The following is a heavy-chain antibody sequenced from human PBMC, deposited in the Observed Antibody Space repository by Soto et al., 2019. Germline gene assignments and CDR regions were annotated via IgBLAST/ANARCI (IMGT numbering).Heavy chain of an antibody. D-gene: IGHD2-2*01. CDR3: AKYCSSTSCYDMDV. J-gene: IGHJ6*02. V-gene: IGHV3-23*01. CDR2: ISGSGGGT. CDR1: GFTFSSYA. Sequence: LRLSCAASGFTFSSYAMSWVRQAPGKGLEWVSAISGSGGGTYYADSVKGRFTISRDNSKNTLYLQMNSLRAEDTAVYYCAKYCSSTSCYDMDVWGQGTPVTVSS.